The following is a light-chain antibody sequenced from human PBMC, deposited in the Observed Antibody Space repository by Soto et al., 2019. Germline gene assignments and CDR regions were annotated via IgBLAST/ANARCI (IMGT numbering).Light chain of an antibody. CDR2: AAS. CDR1: QGISSY. CDR3: QQYYSYPRT. J-gene: IGKJ1*01. V-gene: IGKV1-8*01. Sequence: AIRMTQSPSSLFASTGDRVTITCRASQGISSYLAWYQQKPGKAPKLLIYAASTLQSGVPSRFSGSGSGTDFTLTISCLESEAFATYYCQQYYSYPRTFGQGTKV.